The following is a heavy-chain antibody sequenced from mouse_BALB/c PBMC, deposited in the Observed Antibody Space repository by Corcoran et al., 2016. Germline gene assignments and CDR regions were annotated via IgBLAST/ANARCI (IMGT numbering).Heavy chain of an antibody. CDR1: GYTFTNYG. CDR2: INTYTGEP. Sequence: QIQLVQSGPELKKPGETVKISCKASGYTFTNYGMNWVKQAPGKGLKWKGWINTYTGEPTYADDFKGRFAFSLETSASTAYLQINNLKNEDMATYFCARAGYGNYAWFAYWGQGTLVTVSA. J-gene: IGHJ3*01. V-gene: IGHV9-1*02. D-gene: IGHD2-10*02. CDR3: ARAGYGNYAWFAY.